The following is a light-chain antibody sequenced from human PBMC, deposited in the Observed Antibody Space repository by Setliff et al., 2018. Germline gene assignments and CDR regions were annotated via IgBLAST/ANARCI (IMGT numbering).Light chain of an antibody. V-gene: IGLV2-14*01. CDR2: EVS. CDR1: SSDVGGYTY. J-gene: IGLJ3*02. CDR3: NSYTSSSTLV. Sequence: QSVLTQPASVSGSPGQSITISCTGTSSDVGGYTYVSWYQHHPGKAPKLIIYEVSNRPSGISNRFSGSKSGNTASLTISGLQAEDEADYFCNSYTSSSTLVFGGGTQLTVL.